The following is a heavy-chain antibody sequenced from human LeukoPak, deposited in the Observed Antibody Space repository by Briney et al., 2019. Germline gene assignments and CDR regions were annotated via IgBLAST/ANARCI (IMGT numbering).Heavy chain of an antibody. V-gene: IGHV3-23*01. CDR2: XXXXGGST. Sequence: GGSLRLSCAASGFTFSSYAMSWVRQAPGKGLXXXXXXXXXGGSTYYADSVKGRFTISRDNSKNTLYLQMNSLRAEDTAVYYCAKAIFDIVVVTATSFDYWGQGTLVTVSS. CDR1: GFTFSSYA. J-gene: IGHJ4*02. CDR3: AKAIFDIVVVTATSFDY. D-gene: IGHD2-21*02.